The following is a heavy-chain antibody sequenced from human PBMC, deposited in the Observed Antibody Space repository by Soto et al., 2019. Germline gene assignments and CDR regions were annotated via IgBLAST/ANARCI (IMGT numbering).Heavy chain of an antibody. D-gene: IGHD3-22*01. J-gene: IGHJ6*02. CDR3: ARVGSYYYDSSGSGYGMDV. CDR2: IIPIFGTA. CDR1: GGTFSSYA. Sequence: SVKVSCKASGGTFSSYAISWVRQAPGQGLEWMGGIIPIFGTANYAQKFQGRVTITADESTSTAYMELSSLRSEDTAVYYCARVGSYYYDSSGSGYGMDVWGQGTTVTVSS. V-gene: IGHV1-69*13.